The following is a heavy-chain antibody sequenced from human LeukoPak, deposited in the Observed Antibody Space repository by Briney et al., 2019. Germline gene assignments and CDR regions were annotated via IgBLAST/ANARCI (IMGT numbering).Heavy chain of an antibody. J-gene: IGHJ4*02. Sequence: PGGSLRLSCAASGFTVSTHYMNWVRQAPGEGLEWGSVIDTADKTYYADSVKGRFTISRDKSNNTVFLYLNSVRAEETAVYYCARRGGYSGHDFGGGIEGYFDYWGQGTVVTVSS. CDR2: IDTADKT. CDR1: GFTVSTHY. D-gene: IGHD5-12*01. V-gene: IGHV3-53*01. CDR3: ARRGGYSGHDFGGGIEGYFDY.